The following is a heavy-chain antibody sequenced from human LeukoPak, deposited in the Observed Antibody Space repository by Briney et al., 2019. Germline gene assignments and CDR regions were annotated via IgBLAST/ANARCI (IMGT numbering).Heavy chain of an antibody. CDR3: AKDSPEAHFWSGYTFYFDY. D-gene: IGHD3-3*02. V-gene: IGHV3-23*01. CDR2: ISGSGGST. Sequence: GGSLRLSCAASGFTFSSYAMSWVRQAPGKGLEWVSAISGSGGSTYYADSVKGRFTISRDNSKNTLYLQMNSLRAEDTAVYYGAKDSPEAHFWSGYTFYFDYWGQGTLVTVSS. J-gene: IGHJ4*02. CDR1: GFTFSSYA.